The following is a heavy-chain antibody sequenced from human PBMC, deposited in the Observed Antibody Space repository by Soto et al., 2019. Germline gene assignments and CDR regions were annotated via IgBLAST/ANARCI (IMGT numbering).Heavy chain of an antibody. V-gene: IGHV4-39*01. J-gene: IGHJ4*02. CDR3: ARRGSRNYWVDS. CDR1: GGSISSSSYY. D-gene: IGHD3-10*01. Sequence: QLQLQESGPGLVKPSETLSLTCTVSGGSISSSSYYWGWIRQPPGKGLEWIGSIYYSGNTYYNPSLQSRVTISVDTAKNQFSLELSSVTAADTAVYYCARRGSRNYWVDSWGQGTLVTVSS. CDR2: IYYSGNT.